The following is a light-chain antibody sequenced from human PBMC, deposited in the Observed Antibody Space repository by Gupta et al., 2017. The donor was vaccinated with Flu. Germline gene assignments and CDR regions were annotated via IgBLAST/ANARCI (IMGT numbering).Light chain of an antibody. CDR1: RSVSTF. V-gene: IGKV3-11*01. CDR2: DAA. Sequence: AALSLSPGDRATRACRASRSVSTFFAWFQQKPGQAPRLLSYDAATRASGIPARCSGSGSGTDFTLTISSLEPEDFAVYYCQQRSNWPPYTFGQGTKLEIK. J-gene: IGKJ2*01. CDR3: QQRSNWPPYT.